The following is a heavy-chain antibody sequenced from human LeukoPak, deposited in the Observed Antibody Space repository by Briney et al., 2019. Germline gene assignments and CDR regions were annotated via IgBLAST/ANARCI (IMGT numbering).Heavy chain of an antibody. CDR1: GFTVSSNY. J-gene: IGHJ4*02. D-gene: IGHD6-19*01. CDR2: IYSGGST. V-gene: IGHV3-53*01. Sequence: PGGSLRLSCAASGFTVSSNYMSWVRQAPGKGLEWVSVIYSGGSTYYADSVKGRFTISRDNSKNTLYLQMNSLRAEDTAVYYCARDPPNSRWYWGGSAGEFDYWGQGTLVTVSS. CDR3: ARDPPNSRWYWGGSAGEFDY.